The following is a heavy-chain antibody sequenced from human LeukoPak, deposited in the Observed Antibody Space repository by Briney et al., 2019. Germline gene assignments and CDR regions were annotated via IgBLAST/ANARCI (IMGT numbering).Heavy chain of an antibody. Sequence: ASVTVSCKASGYTFTGYYMHWVRQAPGQGLEWMGWINPNSGGTNYAQKFQGRVTMTRDTSISTAYMELSRLRSDDTAVYYCARDVRRQPNLHYWGQGTLVTVSS. J-gene: IGHJ4*02. D-gene: IGHD6-13*01. CDR2: INPNSGGT. CDR1: GYTFTGYY. V-gene: IGHV1-2*02. CDR3: ARDVRRQPNLHY.